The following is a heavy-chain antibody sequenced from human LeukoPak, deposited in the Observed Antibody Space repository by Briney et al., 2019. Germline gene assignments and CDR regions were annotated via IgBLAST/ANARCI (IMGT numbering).Heavy chain of an antibody. CDR2: IKQDGTEK. CDR1: GFTFSSYW. V-gene: IGHV3-7*04. D-gene: IGHD6-6*01. Sequence: GRSLRLSCAASGFTFSSYWMSWVRQAPGEGLEWVANIKQDGTEKYYMDSVKGRFSISRDNAKNSLYLQMNALRAEDTAVYYCARDVRPDYWGQGTLVTVSS. CDR3: ARDVRPDY. J-gene: IGHJ4*02.